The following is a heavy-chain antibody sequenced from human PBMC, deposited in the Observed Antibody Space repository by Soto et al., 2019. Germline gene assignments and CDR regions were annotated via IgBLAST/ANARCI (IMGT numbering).Heavy chain of an antibody. CDR1: GGSISSYY. CDR2: IYYSGST. Sequence: QVQLQESGPGLVKPSETLSLTCTVSGGSISSYYWSWIRQPPGKGLEWIGYIYYSGSTNYNPSLKSRVTISVDTSKNQFPLKLSSVTAADTAVYYCASLDYGDYKTFDIWGQGTMVTVSS. J-gene: IGHJ3*02. CDR3: ASLDYGDYKTFDI. D-gene: IGHD4-17*01. V-gene: IGHV4-59*01.